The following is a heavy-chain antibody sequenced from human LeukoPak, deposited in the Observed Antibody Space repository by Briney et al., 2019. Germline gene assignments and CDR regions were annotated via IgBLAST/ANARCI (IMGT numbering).Heavy chain of an antibody. CDR1: GGSVSSGSYY. V-gene: IGHV4-61*01. CDR3: ARGIHTAMVTWEKHYYDSSGYHYFDY. D-gene: IGHD3-22*01. CDR2: IYYSGST. Sequence: PSETLSLTCTVSGGSVSSGSYYWSWIRQPPGKGLEWIGYIYYSGSTNYNPSLKSRVTISVDTSKNQFSLKLSSVTAADTAVYYRARGIHTAMVTWEKHYYDSSGYHYFDYWGQGTLVTVSS. J-gene: IGHJ4*02.